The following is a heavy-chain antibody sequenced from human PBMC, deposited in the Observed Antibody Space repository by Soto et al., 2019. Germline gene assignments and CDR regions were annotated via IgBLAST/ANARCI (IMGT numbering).Heavy chain of an antibody. CDR3: ARDLYYYGSGTMGGYFDY. CDR1: GITVSSNY. CDR2: IYSGGST. D-gene: IGHD3-10*01. J-gene: IGHJ4*02. Sequence: EVQLVESGGGLVQPGGSLRLSCAASGITVSSNYMSWVRQAPGKGLEWVSVIYSGGSTYYADSVKGRFTISRDNSKNTLYLQMNSLRAEDTAVYYCARDLYYYGSGTMGGYFDYWGQGTLVTVSS. V-gene: IGHV3-66*01.